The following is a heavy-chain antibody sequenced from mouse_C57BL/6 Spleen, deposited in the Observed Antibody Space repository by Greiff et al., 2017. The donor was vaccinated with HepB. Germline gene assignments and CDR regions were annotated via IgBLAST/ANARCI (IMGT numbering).Heavy chain of an antibody. CDR1: GYAFSSSW. CDR2: IYPGDGDT. Sequence: QVQLQQSGPELVKPGASVKISCKASGYAFSSSWMNWVKQRPGKGLEWIGRIYPGDGDTNYTGKFKGKATLTADKSSSTAYMQLSSLSSEDSAVYFCARKTTVVDYFAMDYWGQGTSVTVSS. V-gene: IGHV1-82*01. D-gene: IGHD1-1*01. CDR3: ARKTTVVDYFAMDY. J-gene: IGHJ4*01.